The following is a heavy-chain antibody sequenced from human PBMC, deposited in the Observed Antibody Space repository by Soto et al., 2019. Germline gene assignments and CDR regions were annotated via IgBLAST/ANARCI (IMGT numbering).Heavy chain of an antibody. V-gene: IGHV4-59*01. Sequence: ETLSLTCTVSGGSIGNYYWSWIRQSPGKGLEYIGSILNSGTTYYDPSLRSRVTISEDTSKNQFSLKLLSVTTADTAVYFRAAGEASSRNLAPYYLDFWGQGTLVTVSS. D-gene: IGHD6-13*01. CDR3: AAGEASSRNLAPYYLDF. CDR1: GGSIGNYY. CDR2: ILNSGTT. J-gene: IGHJ4*02.